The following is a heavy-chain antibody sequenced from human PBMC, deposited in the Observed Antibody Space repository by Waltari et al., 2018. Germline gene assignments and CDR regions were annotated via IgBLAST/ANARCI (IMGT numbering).Heavy chain of an antibody. V-gene: IGHV3-53*02. CDR3: ATLGAYLGAFDV. D-gene: IGHD3-16*01. Sequence: EVQLVETGGGLIQPGGSLRLSCAVSGFIVSSNYMSWVRQAPGKGLEWVSVIYAGGGSYSADSVRGRFTISRDNPKNTLYLEMNTLRADDTAVYYCATLGAYLGAFDVWGQGTMVTVSS. CDR1: GFIVSSNY. CDR2: IYAGGGS. J-gene: IGHJ3*01.